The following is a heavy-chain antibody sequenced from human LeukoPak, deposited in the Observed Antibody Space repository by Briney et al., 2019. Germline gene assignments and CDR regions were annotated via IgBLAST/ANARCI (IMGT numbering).Heavy chain of an antibody. CDR3: AKEYGNHQWLEYYFDY. CDR2: ISYDGSNK. CDR1: GFTFSSYA. V-gene: IGHV3-30*04. Sequence: AGGSLRLSCAASGFTFSSYAMHWVRQAPGKGLEWVAVISYDGSNKYYADSVKGRFTISRDNSKNTLYLQMNSLRAEDTAVYYCAKEYGNHQWLEYYFDYWGQGTLVTVSS. J-gene: IGHJ4*02. D-gene: IGHD6-19*01.